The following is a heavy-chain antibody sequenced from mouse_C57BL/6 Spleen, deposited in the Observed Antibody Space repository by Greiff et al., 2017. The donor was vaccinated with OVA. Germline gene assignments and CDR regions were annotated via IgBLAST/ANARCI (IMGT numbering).Heavy chain of an antibody. CDR1: GYTFTSYW. CDR3: AHYDYFYAMDY. CDR2: IYPGSGST. Sequence: VQLQQPGAELVKPGASVKMSCKASGYTFTSYWITWVKQRPGQGLEWIGDIYPGSGSTNYNEKFKSKATLTVDTSSSTAYMQLSILTSEDSAVYYCAHYDYFYAMDYWGQGTSVTVSS. D-gene: IGHD2-4*01. V-gene: IGHV1-55*01. J-gene: IGHJ4*01.